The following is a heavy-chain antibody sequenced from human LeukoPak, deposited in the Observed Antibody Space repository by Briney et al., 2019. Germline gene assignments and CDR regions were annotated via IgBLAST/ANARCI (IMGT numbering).Heavy chain of an antibody. CDR1: GYTLIEIS. CDR3: ATDLPYDFWSGYGMDV. V-gene: IGHV1-24*01. D-gene: IGHD3-3*01. J-gene: IGHJ6*04. Sequence: ASVKVSCKVSGYTLIEISMHWVRQAPGKGLEWVRRFDPEDDETVYAQKFQGRVTMTEDTSTDTAYMELSSLRSEDAAVYYCATDLPYDFWSGYGMDVWGKGTTVTVSS. CDR2: FDPEDDET.